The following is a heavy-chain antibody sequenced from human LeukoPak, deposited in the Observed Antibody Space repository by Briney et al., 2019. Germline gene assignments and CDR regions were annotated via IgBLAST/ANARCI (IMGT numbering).Heavy chain of an antibody. CDR1: GYTFTSYD. Sequence: ASVKVSCKASGYTFTSYDINWVRQATGQGLEWMGWMNPNSGNTGYAQKFQGRVTITRNTSISTAYMELSSLRSEDTAVYYCARTLHGIAAARIKPYYFDYWGQGTLVTVSS. CDR3: ARTLHGIAAARIKPYYFDY. D-gene: IGHD6-13*01. J-gene: IGHJ4*02. V-gene: IGHV1-8*03. CDR2: MNPNSGNT.